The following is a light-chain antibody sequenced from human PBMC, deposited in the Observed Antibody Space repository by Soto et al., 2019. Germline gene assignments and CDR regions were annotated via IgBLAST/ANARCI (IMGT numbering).Light chain of an antibody. CDR1: QSVDRY. Sequence: EIVLTQSPATLSLSPGDRATLSCRASQSVDRYLAWYQQKPGQAPRLLIYDASSRATGIPARFSGSGSGTDFTLTSSSLEPEDFAVYYCQQRTNWPPYTFGQGTKLEIK. J-gene: IGKJ2*01. V-gene: IGKV3-11*01. CDR3: QQRTNWPPYT. CDR2: DAS.